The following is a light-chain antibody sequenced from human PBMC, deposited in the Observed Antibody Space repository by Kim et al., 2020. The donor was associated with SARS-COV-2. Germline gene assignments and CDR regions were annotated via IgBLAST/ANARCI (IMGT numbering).Light chain of an antibody. V-gene: IGKV1-27*01. CDR1: QGISNY. Sequence: ASVGDRVTSTCRASQGISNYLAWYQQKPGKVPKLLIYAASALQSGVPSRFSGSGSGTDFTLTISSLQPEDVATYYCQKYNSAPRTFGQGTKVDIK. J-gene: IGKJ1*01. CDR3: QKYNSAPRT. CDR2: AAS.